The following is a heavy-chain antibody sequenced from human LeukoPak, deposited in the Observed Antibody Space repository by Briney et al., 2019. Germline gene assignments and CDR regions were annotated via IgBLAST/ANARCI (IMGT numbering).Heavy chain of an antibody. J-gene: IGHJ4*02. Sequence: ASVKVSCKASGYTFTGYYINWVRQAPGQGPEWMGWINPNSGGTNYAQKFQGRVTMTSDTSISTAYMELSSLRSDDTAVYYCARKSAARSTSESDCWGQGTLVTVSS. CDR2: INPNSGGT. CDR1: GYTFTGYY. CDR3: ARKSAARSTSESDC. V-gene: IGHV1-2*02. D-gene: IGHD2-2*01.